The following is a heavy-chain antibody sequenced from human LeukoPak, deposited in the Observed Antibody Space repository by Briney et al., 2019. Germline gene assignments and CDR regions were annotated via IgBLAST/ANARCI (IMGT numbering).Heavy chain of an antibody. D-gene: IGHD2-2*01. CDR2: IYPGDSDT. V-gene: IGHV5-51*01. CDR3: ARRYCSSTSCYAGSDY. Sequence: PGESLKISSKGSGYNFTSYWIGWVRQMPGKGLEWMGIIYPGDSDTRYSPSFQGQVIISADKSISTAYLQWSSLKASDTAMYYCARRYCSSTSCYAGSDYWGQGTLVTVSS. CDR1: GYNFTSYW. J-gene: IGHJ4*02.